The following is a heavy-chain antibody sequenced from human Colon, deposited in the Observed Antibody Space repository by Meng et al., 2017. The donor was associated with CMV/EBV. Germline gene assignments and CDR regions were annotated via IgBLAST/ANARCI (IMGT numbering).Heavy chain of an antibody. V-gene: IGHV3-66*02. Sequence: GGSLRLSCAASGFIVSNNNMSWVRQAPGKGLEYVSVISSGGNTEYVDSVRGRFTISGDNSKSTLYLHMNSLRVEDTAVYYCVREGYYGAWGQGTLVTVSS. D-gene: IGHD3-10*01. J-gene: IGHJ5*02. CDR2: ISSGGNT. CDR1: GFIVSNNN. CDR3: VREGYYGA.